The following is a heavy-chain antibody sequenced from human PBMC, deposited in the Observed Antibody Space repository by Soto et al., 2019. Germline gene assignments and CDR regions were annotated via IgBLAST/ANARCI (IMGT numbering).Heavy chain of an antibody. CDR2: VKQDGSER. D-gene: IGHD2-15*01. CDR1: GFSFSDYW. V-gene: IGHV3-7*05. Sequence: EVQLVESGGGLVQPGGSLRLSCAASGFSFSDYWMSWVRQAPGKGLEWVANVKQDGSERYYVDSVKGRFTISRDNAKNSLYLQMNSLRAEDTAVYYCARERVVVPATIFYHYALDVWGQGTTVTVSS. J-gene: IGHJ6*02. CDR3: ARERVVVPATIFYHYALDV.